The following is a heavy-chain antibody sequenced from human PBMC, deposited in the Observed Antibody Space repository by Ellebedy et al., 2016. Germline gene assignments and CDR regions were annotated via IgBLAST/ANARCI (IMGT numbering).Heavy chain of an antibody. Sequence: GESLKISXTGSGFIFGDYAISWFRQAPGRGLEWVGFIRSKTYGGTAEYAASVTGRFTISRDDSQGIAYLQMDSLKTEDTAVYYCTRDRYSSLPWYGLDVWGQGTTVTVSS. D-gene: IGHD6-19*01. CDR3: TRDRYSSLPWYGLDV. CDR2: IRSKTYGGTA. CDR1: GFIFGDYA. V-gene: IGHV3-49*03. J-gene: IGHJ6*02.